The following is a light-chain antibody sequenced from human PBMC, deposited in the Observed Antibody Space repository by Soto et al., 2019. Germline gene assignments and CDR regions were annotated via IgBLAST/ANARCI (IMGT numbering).Light chain of an antibody. Sequence: SYELTQPLSVSVALGQTARITCGGNNIGSKNVHWYQQKPGQAPVLVISRDSSRPSGIPERFSGSNSGNTATLTITRAQDGDEADYYCQVWDSSTVVFGGGTKVTVL. CDR2: RDS. CDR1: NIGSKN. V-gene: IGLV3-9*01. J-gene: IGLJ2*01. CDR3: QVWDSSTVV.